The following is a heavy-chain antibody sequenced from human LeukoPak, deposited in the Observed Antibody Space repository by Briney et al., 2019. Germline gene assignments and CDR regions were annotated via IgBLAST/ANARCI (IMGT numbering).Heavy chain of an antibody. V-gene: IGHV3-23*01. Sequence: GGSLRLSCAASGSTFSSYAMSWVRQAPGKGLEWVSAISGSGGSTYYADSVKGRFTISRDNSKNTLYLQMNSLRAEDTAVYYCAKPIRWYGEYYFDYWGQGTLVTVSS. J-gene: IGHJ4*02. CDR3: AKPIRWYGEYYFDY. CDR1: GSTFSSYA. CDR2: ISGSGGST. D-gene: IGHD6-13*01.